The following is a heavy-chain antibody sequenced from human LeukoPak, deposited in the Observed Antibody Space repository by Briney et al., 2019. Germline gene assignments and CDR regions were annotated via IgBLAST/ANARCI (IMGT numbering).Heavy chain of an antibody. CDR3: ARRYLPATRFDY. Sequence: PSETLSLTCAVYGGSFSGYYWSWIRQPPGKGLEWIGGINHSGSTNYNPPLKSRVTISVDTSKNQFALKLTSVPAADTAVYYFARRYLPATRFDYWGQGTLVTVSS. CDR1: GGSFSGYY. J-gene: IGHJ4*02. V-gene: IGHV4-34*01. CDR2: INHSGST. D-gene: IGHD5-24*01.